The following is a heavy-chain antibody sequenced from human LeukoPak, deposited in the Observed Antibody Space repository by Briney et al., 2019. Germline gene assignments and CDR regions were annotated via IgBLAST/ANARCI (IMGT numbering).Heavy chain of an antibody. CDR3: ARAGGGYVEAAY. CDR2: IHQDGSIQ. Sequence: AGGSLRLSCAASGFTFSSYWMTWVRQAPGRGLEWVANIHQDGSIQFYVDSVKGRFTVSRDNARNLLYLQMNGLRAEDTAVYYCARAGGGYVEAAYWGQGTLVTVSS. J-gene: IGHJ4*02. CDR1: GFTFSSYW. V-gene: IGHV3-7*01. D-gene: IGHD3-16*01.